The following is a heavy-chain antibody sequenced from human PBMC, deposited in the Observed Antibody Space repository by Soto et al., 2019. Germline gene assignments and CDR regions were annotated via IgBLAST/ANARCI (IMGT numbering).Heavy chain of an antibody. CDR2: SRSKAKSYST. J-gene: IGHJ4*02. CDR1: GFTFSDHY. CDR3: VVSITVPAIHEH. V-gene: IGHV3-72*01. Sequence: GGSLRLSCAASGFTFSDHYMDWVRQAPGKGLEWVVRSRSKAKSYSTEYAASVKGRFTVSRDASRNSLYLQMNSLKAEDTAVYYCVVSITVPAIHEHWGQGTLVTVSS. D-gene: IGHD6-19*01.